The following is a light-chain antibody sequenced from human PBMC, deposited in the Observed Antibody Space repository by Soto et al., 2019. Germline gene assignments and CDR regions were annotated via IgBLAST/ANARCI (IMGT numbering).Light chain of an antibody. CDR2: STY. CDR3: QQSYGVPYI. V-gene: IGKV1-39*01. CDR1: QTIYTY. Sequence: DIQMTQSPASLSASVGDRVTIICRARQTIYTYLNWYQQRPGRAPKLIIFSTYKLENGVPSRFTGGGSGTDFTLTINSLQPEDFATYYCQQSYGVPYIFGQGTKLEMK. J-gene: IGKJ2*01.